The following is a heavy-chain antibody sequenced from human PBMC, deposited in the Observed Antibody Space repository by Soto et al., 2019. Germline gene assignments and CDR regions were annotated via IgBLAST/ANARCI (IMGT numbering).Heavy chain of an antibody. J-gene: IGHJ5*02. CDR2: INAGNGNT. CDR1: GYTFTSYA. CDR3: ARDVHSSSTSCYNWFDP. V-gene: IGHV1-3*01. D-gene: IGHD2-2*01. Sequence: GASVKVSCKASGYTFTSYAMHWVRQAPGQRLEWMGWINAGNGNTKYSQKFQGRVTITRDTSASTAYMELSSLRSEDTAVYYCARDVHSSSTSCYNWFDPWGQGTLVTVSS.